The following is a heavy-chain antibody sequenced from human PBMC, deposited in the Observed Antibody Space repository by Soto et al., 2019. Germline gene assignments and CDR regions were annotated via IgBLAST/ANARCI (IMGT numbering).Heavy chain of an antibody. V-gene: IGHV1-58*01. D-gene: IGHD3-9*01. Sequence: SVKVSCKASGFTFTSSAVQWVRQARGQRLEWIGWIVVGSGNTNYAQKFQERVTITRDVSTSTAYMELSSLRSEDTAVYYCAIHPGYYDILTGYTTYYFDYWGQGILVTVSS. CDR1: GFTFTSSA. CDR3: AIHPGYYDILTGYTTYYFDY. J-gene: IGHJ4*02. CDR2: IVVGSGNT.